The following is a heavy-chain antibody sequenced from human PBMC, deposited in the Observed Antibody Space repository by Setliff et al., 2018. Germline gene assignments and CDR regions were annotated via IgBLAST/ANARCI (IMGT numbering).Heavy chain of an antibody. CDR3: ARAMGWLQSGATFDI. J-gene: IGHJ3*02. CDR1: GGSISSYY. CDR2: IYYSGST. Sequence: SETLSLTCTVSGGSISSYYWSWIRQPPGKGLEWIGYIYYSGSTNYNPSLKSRVTISVDTSKNQFSLKLSSVTAADTAVYYCARAMGWLQSGATFDIWGQGTMVTVS. D-gene: IGHD5-12*01. V-gene: IGHV4-59*01.